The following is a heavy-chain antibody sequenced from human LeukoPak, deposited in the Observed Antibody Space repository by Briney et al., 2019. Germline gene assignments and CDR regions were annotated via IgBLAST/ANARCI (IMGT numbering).Heavy chain of an antibody. D-gene: IGHD3-16*01. Sequence: GGSLRLSCAASGFTVSNNYMSLVRQAPGKGLEWVSVIYSGDNTYYVESVKGRFTISRDNSKNTLFLQMNRLRAEDTAVYYCAGRRVLDASFDYWGQGTLVTVSS. J-gene: IGHJ4*02. CDR1: GFTVSNNY. CDR3: AGRRVLDASFDY. V-gene: IGHV3-66*02. CDR2: IYSGDNT.